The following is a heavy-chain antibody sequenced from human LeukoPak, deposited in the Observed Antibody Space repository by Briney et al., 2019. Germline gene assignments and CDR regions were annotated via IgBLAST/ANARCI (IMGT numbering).Heavy chain of an antibody. Sequence: NPGGSLRLSCAASGFTFSSYSMNWVRQAPGKGLEWVSSISSSSSYIYYVDSVKGRFTISRDNAKNSLYLQMNSLRAEDTAVYYCAREKPRHFWSGYIDYWGRGTLVTVSS. CDR2: ISSSSSYI. V-gene: IGHV3-21*01. J-gene: IGHJ4*02. CDR1: GFTFSSYS. D-gene: IGHD3-3*02. CDR3: AREKPRHFWSGYIDY.